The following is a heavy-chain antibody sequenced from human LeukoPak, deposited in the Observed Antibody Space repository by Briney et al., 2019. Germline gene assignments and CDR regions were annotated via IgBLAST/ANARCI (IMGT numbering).Heavy chain of an antibody. J-gene: IGHJ4*02. V-gene: IGHV3-48*02. CDR1: GFTFSRYI. CDR2: IRSSGDAI. CDR3: ARETEALDF. D-gene: IGHD3-3*01. Sequence: GGSLRLSCAASGFTFSRYIMNWVRQAPGKGLEWVSYIRSSGDAIYYADSVKGRFTISRDDARNSLYLQMNGLRDEDTAVYYCARETEALDFWGQGTVVTVSS.